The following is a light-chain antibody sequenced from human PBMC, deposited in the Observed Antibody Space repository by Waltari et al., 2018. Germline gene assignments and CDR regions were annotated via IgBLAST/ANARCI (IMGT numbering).Light chain of an antibody. V-gene: IGKV3-15*01. Sequence: KVMTQSPATLSVSPGEVVTLSCRASQSVSSNVAWYQHRPGQAPRLLIYDASTRASGIPARFSGSWSGTEFTLTISGLQSEDCALYYCQKYNAWYSFGQGTKLEIK. CDR2: DAS. CDR3: QKYNAWYS. CDR1: QSVSSN. J-gene: IGKJ2*03.